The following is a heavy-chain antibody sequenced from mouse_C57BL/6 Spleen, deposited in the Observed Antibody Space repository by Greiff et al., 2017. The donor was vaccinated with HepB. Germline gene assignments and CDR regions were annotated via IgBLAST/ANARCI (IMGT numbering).Heavy chain of an antibody. CDR2: INPGSGGT. CDR3: ARSRYDEAMDY. CDR1: GYAFTNYL. Sequence: VKVVESGAELVRPGTSVKVSCKASGYAFTNYLIEWVKQRPGQGLEWIGVINPGSGGTNYNEKFKGKATLTADKSSSTAYMQLSSLTSEDSAVYFCARSRYDEAMDYWGQGTSVTVSS. J-gene: IGHJ4*01. V-gene: IGHV1-54*01. D-gene: IGHD2-14*01.